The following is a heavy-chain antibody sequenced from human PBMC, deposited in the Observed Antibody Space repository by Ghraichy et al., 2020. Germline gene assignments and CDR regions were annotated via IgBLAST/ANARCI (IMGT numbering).Heavy chain of an antibody. J-gene: IGHJ5*02. V-gene: IGHV4-34*01. CDR1: GGSFSGYY. CDR2: IKHSGST. CDR3: ARGAEWHAHYYDSSGRRNWFDP. Sequence: SETLSLTCAVYGGSFSGYYWSWIRHPPGKGLEWIGEIKHSGSTNYNPSLKSRVTISVDTSKNQFSLKLSSVTAADTAVYYCARGAEWHAHYYDSSGRRNWFDPWGQGTLVTVSS. D-gene: IGHD3-22*01.